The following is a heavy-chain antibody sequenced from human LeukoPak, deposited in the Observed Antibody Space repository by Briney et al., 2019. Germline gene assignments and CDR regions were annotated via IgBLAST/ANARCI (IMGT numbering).Heavy chain of an antibody. Sequence: SETLSLTCTVSGGSISSYSLSWIRQPAGKGLEWIGRIYTSGSTNYNPSLKSRVTMSVDTSKNQFSLKLSSVTAADTAVYYCARRGAYYGSGSPSVFDYWGQGTLVTVSS. CDR3: ARRGAYYGSGSPSVFDY. CDR2: IYTSGST. V-gene: IGHV4-4*07. J-gene: IGHJ4*02. D-gene: IGHD3-10*01. CDR1: GGSISSYS.